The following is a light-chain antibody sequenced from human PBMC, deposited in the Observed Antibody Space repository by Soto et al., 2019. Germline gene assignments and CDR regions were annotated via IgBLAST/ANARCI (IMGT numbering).Light chain of an antibody. CDR3: QQYSSYPLT. CDR2: AAS. V-gene: IGKV1-16*01. J-gene: IGKJ4*01. CDR1: QGISNY. Sequence: DIQMTQSPSSLSASVGDRVTITCRASQGISNYVAWFQEKSGKAPKSLIYAASSLHSGVPSRFSGSGSGTDFVLIINSLQPADFATYYCQQYSSYPLTFGGGTKVEIK.